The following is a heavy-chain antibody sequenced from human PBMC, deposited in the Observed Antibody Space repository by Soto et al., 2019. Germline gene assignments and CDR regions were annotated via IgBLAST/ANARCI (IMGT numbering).Heavy chain of an antibody. Sequence: SVKVSCKACGGTFSSYAISWVRQAPGQGLEWMGGIIPIFGTANYAQKFQGRVTITADESTSTAYMELSSLRSEDTAVYYCASQGIRCGVISDDYYYGMDVWGQGTTVTVSS. CDR2: IIPIFGTA. CDR3: ASQGIRCGVISDDYYYGMDV. CDR1: GGTFSSYA. V-gene: IGHV1-69*13. D-gene: IGHD3-10*01. J-gene: IGHJ6*02.